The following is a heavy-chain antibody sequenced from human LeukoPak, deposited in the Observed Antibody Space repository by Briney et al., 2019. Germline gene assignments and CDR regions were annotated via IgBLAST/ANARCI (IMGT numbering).Heavy chain of an antibody. V-gene: IGHV1-18*04. CDR2: ISAYNGNT. CDR1: GYTFTSYG. CDR3: ARESTSSRYPLY. J-gene: IGHJ4*02. D-gene: IGHD2-2*01. Sequence: ASVTLSCKAYGYTFTSYGISWVRQAPGQGLEWMGWISAYNGNTNYAQKLQGRVTMTTDTSTSTAYMELRSLRSDDTAVYYRARESTSSRYPLYWGQGTLVTVSS.